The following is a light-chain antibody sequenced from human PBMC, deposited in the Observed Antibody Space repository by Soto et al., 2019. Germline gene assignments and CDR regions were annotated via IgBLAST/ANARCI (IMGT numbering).Light chain of an antibody. Sequence: DIQMTQSPSSLSASVGDRVTITCQASQDISNYLNWYQQKPGKAPKLLIYDASNLETGVPSRFSGSGSGTDFTLTIRSLQPEDFATYYCKQSYSTPWTFGQGTKVDIK. V-gene: IGKV1-39*01. CDR2: DAS. CDR1: QDISNY. CDR3: KQSYSTPWT. J-gene: IGKJ1*01.